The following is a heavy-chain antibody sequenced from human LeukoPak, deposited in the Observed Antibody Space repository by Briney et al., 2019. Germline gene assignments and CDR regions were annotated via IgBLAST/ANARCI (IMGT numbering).Heavy chain of an antibody. Sequence: PSETLSLTCTVSGGSISSYYWGWIRQPPGKGLEWIGSIYYSGSTYYNPSLKSRVTMSLDTSKNHFSLKLRSVTAADTAVYYSARDSGTTGEVKFDPWGQGTLVTVSS. CDR2: IYYSGST. D-gene: IGHD1-7*01. V-gene: IGHV4-39*07. CDR3: ARDSGTTGEVKFDP. J-gene: IGHJ5*02. CDR1: GGSISSYY.